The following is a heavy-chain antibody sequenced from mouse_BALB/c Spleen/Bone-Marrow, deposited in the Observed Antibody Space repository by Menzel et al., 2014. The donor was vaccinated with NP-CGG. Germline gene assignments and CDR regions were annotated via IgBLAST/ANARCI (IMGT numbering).Heavy chain of an antibody. J-gene: IGHJ3*01. CDR1: GYTFTTYW. D-gene: IGHD1-3*01. CDR2: IDPSDSYT. CDR3: ARGGDNYAWFPY. Sequence: QVQLQQSGAEFVKPGASVKLSCKASGYTFTTYWMHWVKQRPGQGLEWIGQIDPSDSYTNYSQKFKGKATLIVDKSSSTAYMQLSSLSSEDSAVYYCARGGDNYAWFPYWGQGTLVTVSA. V-gene: IGHV1-69*02.